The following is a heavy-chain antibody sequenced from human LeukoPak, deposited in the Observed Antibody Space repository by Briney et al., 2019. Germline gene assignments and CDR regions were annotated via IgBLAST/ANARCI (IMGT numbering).Heavy chain of an antibody. J-gene: IGHJ4*02. Sequence: GGSLRLSCAASGFTFSSYWMSWVRQAPGKGLEWVANIKQDGGEKYYVDSVKGRFTISRDNAKNSLYLQMNSLRAEDTAVYYCARDAQYYDFWSGYNDFDYWGQGTLVAVSS. CDR1: GFTFSSYW. CDR2: IKQDGGEK. D-gene: IGHD3-3*01. V-gene: IGHV3-7*01. CDR3: ARDAQYYDFWSGYNDFDY.